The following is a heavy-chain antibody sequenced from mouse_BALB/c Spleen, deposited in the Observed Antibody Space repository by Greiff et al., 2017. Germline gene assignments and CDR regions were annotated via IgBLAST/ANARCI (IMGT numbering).Heavy chain of an antibody. CDR2: ISTYYGDA. CDR1: GYTFTDYA. D-gene: IGHD2-14*01. Sequence: VQLQQSGAELVRPGVSVKISCKGSGYTFTDYAMHWVKQSHAKSLEWIGVISTYYGDASYNQKFKGKATMTVDKSSSTAYMELARLTSEDSAIYYCARGYYRYGYYAMDYWGQGTSVTVSS. J-gene: IGHJ4*01. V-gene: IGHV1S137*01. CDR3: ARGYYRYGYYAMDY.